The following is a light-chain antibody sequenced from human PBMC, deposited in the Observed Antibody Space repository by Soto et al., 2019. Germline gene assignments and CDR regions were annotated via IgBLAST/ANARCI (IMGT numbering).Light chain of an antibody. CDR2: DAS. CDR3: QQRSNWPWT. J-gene: IGKJ1*01. V-gene: IGKV3-11*01. Sequence: EIVLTQSPATLSLSPWERATLSCRASQSVSSYLAWYRQKPGQAPRLLIYDASNRATGIPARFSGSGSGTDFTLTISSLEPEDFAVYYCQQRSNWPWTFGQGTKVDIK. CDR1: QSVSSY.